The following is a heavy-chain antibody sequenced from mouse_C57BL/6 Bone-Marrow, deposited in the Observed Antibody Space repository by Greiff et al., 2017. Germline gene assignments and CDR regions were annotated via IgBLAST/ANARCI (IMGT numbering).Heavy chain of an antibody. CDR2: SRNKANDYTT. Sequence: EVQVVESGGGLVQSGRSLRLSCATSGFTFSDFYMEWVRQAPGKGLEWIAASRNKANDYTTEYSASVNGRFIVSRDTSQSILYLQMNALRAEDTAIYYCARDAGGYDPYWYFDVWGTGTTVTVSS. J-gene: IGHJ1*03. CDR1: GFTFSDFY. D-gene: IGHD2-2*01. CDR3: ARDAGGYDPYWYFDV. V-gene: IGHV7-1*01.